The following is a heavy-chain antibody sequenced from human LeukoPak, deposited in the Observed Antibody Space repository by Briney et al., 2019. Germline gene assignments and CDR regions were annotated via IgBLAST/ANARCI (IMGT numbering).Heavy chain of an antibody. Sequence: SLRLSCAASGFTFSSYSMNWVRQAPGKGLEWVSGISWNSGSIGYADSVKGRFTISRDNAKNSLYLQMNSLRAEDTALYYCAKDRAYSGSYGGFDYWGQGTLVTVSS. D-gene: IGHD1-26*01. CDR3: AKDRAYSGSYGGFDY. CDR1: GFTFSSYS. V-gene: IGHV3-9*01. CDR2: ISWNSGSI. J-gene: IGHJ4*02.